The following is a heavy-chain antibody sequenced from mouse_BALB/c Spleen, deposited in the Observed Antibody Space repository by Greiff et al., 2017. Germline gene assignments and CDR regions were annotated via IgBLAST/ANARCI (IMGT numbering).Heavy chain of an antibody. CDR3: ARALSDGFAY. V-gene: IGHV5-9-4*01. CDR1: GFTFSSYA. CDR2: ISSGGSYT. Sequence: EVQVVESGGGLVKPGGSLKLSCAASGFTFSSYAMSWVRQSPEKRLAWVAEISSGGSYTYYPDTVTGRFTISRDNAKNTLYLEMSSLRSEDTAMYYCARALSDGFAYWGQGTLVTVSA. J-gene: IGHJ3*01. D-gene: IGHD1-1*02.